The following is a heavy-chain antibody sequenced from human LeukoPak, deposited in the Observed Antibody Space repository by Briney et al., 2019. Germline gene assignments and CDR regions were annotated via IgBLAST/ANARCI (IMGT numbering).Heavy chain of an antibody. J-gene: IGHJ4*02. CDR2: ISGSGGST. CDR3: AKDRRPQYYYDSRKVYYFDY. Sequence: GGSLRLSCAASGFTISSYGMSWVRQAPGKGLEWVSAISGSGGSTYSSDSVKGRFTISRDNSRNTLYLQMNSLRVEDTAEYYCAKDRRPQYYYDSRKVYYFDYWGQGTLVTVSS. D-gene: IGHD3-22*01. V-gene: IGHV3-23*01. CDR1: GFTISSYG.